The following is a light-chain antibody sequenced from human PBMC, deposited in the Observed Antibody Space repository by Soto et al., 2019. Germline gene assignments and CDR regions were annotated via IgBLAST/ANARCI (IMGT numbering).Light chain of an antibody. Sequence: EIVLTQSPAPLSSFPGDRDTLSCRSSQAANTRLAWYRHKPGKAPSHLTELTSNRAAGIPDRFSGSGSRTDFTLTISDVEPEYCAVSDCHQRQSCPWSFGQGTIVDIK. J-gene: IGKJ1*01. CDR2: LTS. CDR3: HQRQSCPWS. CDR1: QAANTR. V-gene: IGKV3-11*01.